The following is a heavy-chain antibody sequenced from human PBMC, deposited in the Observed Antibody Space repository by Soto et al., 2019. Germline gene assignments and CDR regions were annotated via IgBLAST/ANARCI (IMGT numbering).Heavy chain of an antibody. CDR1: GFTFSSYW. CDR2: IKQDGSEK. CDR3: ARDDGGWYPHY. J-gene: IGHJ4*02. V-gene: IGHV3-7*01. D-gene: IGHD6-19*01. Sequence: EVQLVESGGGLVQPGGSLRLSCAASGFTFSSYWMSWVRQAPGKGLEWVANIKQDGSEKYYVDSVKGRFTISRDNAKNSLYLQMNSLRAEDTGVYYCARDDGGWYPHYWGQGTLVTVSS.